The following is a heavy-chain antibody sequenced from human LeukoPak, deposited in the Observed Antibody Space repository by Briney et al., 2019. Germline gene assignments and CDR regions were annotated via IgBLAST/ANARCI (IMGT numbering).Heavy chain of an antibody. J-gene: IGHJ4*02. Sequence: GGSLRLSCAASGFTFSSYGMHWVRQAPGKGLEWVAVIWYDGSNKYYADSVKGRFTISRDNSKNSLYLQMNSLRDEDTAVYYCAREGFFNDYWGQGTLVTVSS. CDR1: GFTFSSYG. CDR2: IWYDGSNK. V-gene: IGHV3-33*01. D-gene: IGHD3-3*01. CDR3: AREGFFNDY.